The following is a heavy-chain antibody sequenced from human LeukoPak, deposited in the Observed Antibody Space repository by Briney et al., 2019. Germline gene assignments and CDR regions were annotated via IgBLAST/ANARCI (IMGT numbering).Heavy chain of an antibody. CDR1: GFTFSSYA. J-gene: IGHJ4*02. CDR3: AKDVATVGIVDF. Sequence: GRSLRLSCAASGFTFSSYAMHWVRQAPGKGLEWVAVISYDGSNKYYADSVKGRFTISRDNGKNSLYLQMLNLRTEDTAFYYCAKDVATVGIVDFWGQGTLVTVSS. CDR2: ISYDGSNK. V-gene: IGHV3-30-3*01. D-gene: IGHD2-21*01.